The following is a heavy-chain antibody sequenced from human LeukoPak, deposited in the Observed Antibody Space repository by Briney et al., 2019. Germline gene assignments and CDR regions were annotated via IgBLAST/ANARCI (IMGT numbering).Heavy chain of an antibody. D-gene: IGHD1-26*01. V-gene: IGHV3-74*01. CDR3: AKAIVGVSGLGY. Sequence: PGGSLRLSCAASGFTFTSYWMNWVRQAPGKGLVWVSRINSDGSSTSYADSVKGRFTISRDNAKNTLYLQVNSLRAEDTALYYCAKAIVGVSGLGYWGQGTLVTVSS. CDR2: INSDGSST. J-gene: IGHJ4*02. CDR1: GFTFTSYW.